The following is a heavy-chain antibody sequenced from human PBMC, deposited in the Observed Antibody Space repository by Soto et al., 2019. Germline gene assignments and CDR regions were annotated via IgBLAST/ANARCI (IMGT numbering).Heavy chain of an antibody. CDR1: GFTFSSYS. D-gene: IGHD6-13*01. J-gene: IGHJ3*02. Sequence: GGSLRLSCAASGFTFSSYSMNWVRQAPGKGLEWVSSISSSSSYIYYADSVKGRFTISRDNAKNSLYLQMNSLRAEDTAVYYCARDHIAAAVKLMGVQARDAFDIWGQGTMVTVSS. V-gene: IGHV3-21*01. CDR2: ISSSSSYI. CDR3: ARDHIAAAVKLMGVQARDAFDI.